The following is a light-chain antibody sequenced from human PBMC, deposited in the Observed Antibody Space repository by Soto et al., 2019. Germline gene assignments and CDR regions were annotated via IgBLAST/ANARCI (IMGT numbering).Light chain of an antibody. J-gene: IGKJ2*01. CDR2: GAS. Sequence: EIVLTQSPGTLSLSPGERATLSCRASQSVSSSYLAWYQQKPGQAPRLLIYGASSRATDIPDRFSGSGSGTDFPLTISRLEPEDFAVYYCQQYDTSPPRYTFGPGTKLEIK. V-gene: IGKV3-20*01. CDR3: QQYDTSPPRYT. CDR1: QSVSSSY.